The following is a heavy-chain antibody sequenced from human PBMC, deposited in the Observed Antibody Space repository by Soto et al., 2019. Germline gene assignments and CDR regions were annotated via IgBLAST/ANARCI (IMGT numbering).Heavy chain of an antibody. CDR3: ARHKISSGYVEIDF. J-gene: IGHJ4*02. Sequence: QLQLQESGPGLVRPSETLSLTCTVSGGSISGSSYYWGWIRQPPGKGLEWIGSIYYSGSTFYNPSLKSRVTISVDTSKNQFSLKLSSVTAADTAVYYCARHKISSGYVEIDFWGQGTLVTVSS. CDR2: IYYSGST. V-gene: IGHV4-39*01. D-gene: IGHD5-12*01. CDR1: GGSISGSSYY.